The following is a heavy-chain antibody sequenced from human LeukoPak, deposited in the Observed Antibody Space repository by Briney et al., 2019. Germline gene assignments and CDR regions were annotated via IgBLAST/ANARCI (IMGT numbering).Heavy chain of an antibody. D-gene: IGHD2-15*01. Sequence: SGGSLRLSCAASGFTFSSYAMSWVRQAPGKGLEWVSSISSSSSYIYYADSVKGRFTISRDNAKNSLYLQMNSLRAEDTAVYYCASGYCSGGSCQHDYWGQGTLVTVSS. J-gene: IGHJ4*02. CDR1: GFTFSSYA. V-gene: IGHV3-21*01. CDR3: ASGYCSGGSCQHDY. CDR2: ISSSSSYI.